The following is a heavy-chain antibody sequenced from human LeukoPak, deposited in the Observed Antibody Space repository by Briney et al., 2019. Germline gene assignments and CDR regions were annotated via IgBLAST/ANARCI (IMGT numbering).Heavy chain of an antibody. CDR3: ARDQVTMVRGVISGAFDI. J-gene: IGHJ3*02. Sequence: SETLSLTCTVSGGSISSGDYYWSWIRQPPGKGLEWIGYIYYSGSTYYNPSLKSRVTISVDTSKNQFSLKLSSVTAADTAVYYCARDQVTMVRGVISGAFDIWGQGTMVTVSS. CDR2: IYYSGST. V-gene: IGHV4-30-4*01. CDR1: GGSISSGDYY. D-gene: IGHD3-10*01.